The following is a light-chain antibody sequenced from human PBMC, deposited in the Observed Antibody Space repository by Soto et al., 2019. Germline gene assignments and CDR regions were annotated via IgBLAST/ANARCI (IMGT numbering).Light chain of an antibody. CDR2: LGS. CDR3: MQALQIPPT. V-gene: IGKV2-28*01. J-gene: IGKJ5*01. Sequence: DIVMTQSPLSLPVTPGEPASMSCRSSQSLLHSNGYNYFDWYLQKPGQSPQLLIYLGSNRASGVPDRFSGSGSGTDFTLKISRVEAEDVGVYYCMQALQIPPTFVQGTRLEIK. CDR1: QSLLHSNGYNY.